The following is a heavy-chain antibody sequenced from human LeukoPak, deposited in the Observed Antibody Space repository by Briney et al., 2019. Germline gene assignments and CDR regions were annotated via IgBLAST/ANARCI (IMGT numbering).Heavy chain of an antibody. CDR1: GYTFTSYA. Sequence: ASVKVSCKASGYTFTSYAMHWVRQAPGQRLEWMGWINAGNGNTKYSQKLQGRVTMTTDTSTSTAYMELRSLRSDDTAVYYCARGPPLWFGELLSPDFDYWGQGTLVTVSS. CDR3: ARGPPLWFGELLSPDFDY. V-gene: IGHV1-3*01. CDR2: INAGNGNT. J-gene: IGHJ4*02. D-gene: IGHD3-10*01.